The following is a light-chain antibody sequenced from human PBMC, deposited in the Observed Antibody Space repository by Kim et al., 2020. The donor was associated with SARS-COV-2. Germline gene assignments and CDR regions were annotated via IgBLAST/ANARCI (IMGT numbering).Light chain of an antibody. Sequence: SVGDRVTITCRASQSISSHLNWYQQKPGKAPKLLIYAASSLQSGVPSRFSRSGSGTDFTLTISTLQPEDFATYYCQQGYSSPQITFGRGTRLEFK. CDR1: QSISSH. CDR2: AAS. V-gene: IGKV1-39*01. CDR3: QQGYSSPQIT. J-gene: IGKJ5*01.